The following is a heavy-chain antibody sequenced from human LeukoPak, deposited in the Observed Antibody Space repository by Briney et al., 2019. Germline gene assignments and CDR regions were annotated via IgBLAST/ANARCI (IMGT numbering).Heavy chain of an antibody. V-gene: IGHV3-53*01. Sequence: GGSLRLSCAVSGFTVSLNGMTWVRQAPGKGLECVSVISRDDTIFYADSVKGRFTISRDNSKNTLYLQMNSLRADDTAVYYCARVDKWGQGTLVTVSS. D-gene: IGHD3-22*01. CDR1: GFTVSLNG. J-gene: IGHJ4*02. CDR2: ISRDDTI. CDR3: ARVDK.